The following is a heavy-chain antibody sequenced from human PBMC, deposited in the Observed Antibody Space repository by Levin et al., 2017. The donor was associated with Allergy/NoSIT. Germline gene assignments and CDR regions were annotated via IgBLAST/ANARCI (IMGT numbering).Heavy chain of an antibody. CDR1: GGSISSGGYS. Sequence: PSETLSLTCAVSGGSISSGGYSWSWIRQPPGTGLEWIGYIYHSGSTYYNPSLKSRVTISVDRSKNQFSLKLSSVTAADTAVYYCARATVTTHPEAFDIWGQGTMVTVSS. J-gene: IGHJ3*02. CDR2: IYHSGST. V-gene: IGHV4-30-2*01. D-gene: IGHD4-17*01. CDR3: ARATVTTHPEAFDI.